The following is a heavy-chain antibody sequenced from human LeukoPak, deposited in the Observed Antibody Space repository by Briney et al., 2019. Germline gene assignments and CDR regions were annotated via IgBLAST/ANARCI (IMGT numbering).Heavy chain of an antibody. CDR2: ISSSSSYI. D-gene: IGHD4-17*01. CDR3: ARDRSYGDYPYDY. Sequence: SGGSLRLSCAASGFTFSSYSMNWVRQAPGKGLEWVSSISSSSSYIYYADSVKGRFTISRDNAKNSLYLQMNSLRAEDTAVYYCARDRSYGDYPYDYWGQGTLVTVSS. CDR1: GFTFSSYS. J-gene: IGHJ4*02. V-gene: IGHV3-21*01.